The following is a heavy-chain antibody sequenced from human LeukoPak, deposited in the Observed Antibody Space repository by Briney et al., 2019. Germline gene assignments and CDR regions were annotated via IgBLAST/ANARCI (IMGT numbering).Heavy chain of an antibody. J-gene: IGHJ1*01. V-gene: IGHV3-48*04. D-gene: IGHD4-17*01. CDR1: GFTFSSYS. CDR2: ISSSSSTI. Sequence: GGSLRLSCAASGFTFSSYSMNWVRQAPGKGLEWVSYISSSSSTIYYADSVKGRFTISRDNAKNSLYLQMNSLRAEDTAVYYCARVAYGDHQYFHHWGQGTLVTVSS. CDR3: ARVAYGDHQYFHH.